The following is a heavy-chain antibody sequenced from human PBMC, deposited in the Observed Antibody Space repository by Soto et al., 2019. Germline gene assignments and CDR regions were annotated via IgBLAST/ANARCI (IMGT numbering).Heavy chain of an antibody. V-gene: IGHV4-39*01. CDR3: ARRYFYGSGKYGVDI. CDR1: GGSISSSSYY. D-gene: IGHD3-10*01. CDR2: ISYTGNT. Sequence: SETLSLTCTVSGGSISSSSYYWGWIRQPPGKGLEWIGTISYTGNTFYNPSLNSRVTISVDTSKNQFSLKLSSVTAADTAVYYCARRYFYGSGKYGVDIWGQGTTVTVSS. J-gene: IGHJ6*01.